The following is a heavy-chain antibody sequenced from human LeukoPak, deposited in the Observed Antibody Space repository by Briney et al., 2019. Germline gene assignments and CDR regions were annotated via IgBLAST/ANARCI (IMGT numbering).Heavy chain of an antibody. CDR2: ISYDGSNK. CDR1: GFTFSSYA. V-gene: IGHV3-30-3*01. J-gene: IGHJ5*02. CDR3: ARDCESSSWFNWFDP. Sequence: PGRSLRLSCAASGFTFSSYAMHWVRQAPGKGLEWVAVISYDGSNKYYADSVKGRFTISRDNSKNTLYLQMNSLRAEDTAVYYCARDCESSSWFNWFDPWGQGTLVTVSS. D-gene: IGHD6-13*01.